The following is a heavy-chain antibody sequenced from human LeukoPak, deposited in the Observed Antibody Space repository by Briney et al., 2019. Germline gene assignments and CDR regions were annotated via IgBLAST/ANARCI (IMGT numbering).Heavy chain of an antibody. CDR2: IYTSGST. Sequence: SETLSLTCTVSGGSISSYYWSWIRQPPGKGLEWIGYIYTSGSTNYNPSLKSRVTISVDTSKNQFSLKLSSATAADTAVYYCAQYYYDSSGYSYFDYWGQGTLVTVSS. CDR1: GGSISSYY. CDR3: AQYYYDSSGYSYFDY. D-gene: IGHD3-22*01. J-gene: IGHJ4*02. V-gene: IGHV4-4*09.